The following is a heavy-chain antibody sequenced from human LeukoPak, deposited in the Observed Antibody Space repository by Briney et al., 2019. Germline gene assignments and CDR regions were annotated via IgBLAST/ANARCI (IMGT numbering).Heavy chain of an antibody. D-gene: IGHD3-16*01. CDR3: ASQSYARFDP. CDR2: ISSSSSYI. V-gene: IGHV3-21*01. CDR1: GFTFSSYS. Sequence: GGSLRLSCAASGFTFSSYSMNWVRQAPGKGLEWVSSISSSSSYIYYADSVKGRFTISRDNARNSMFLQMNSLRVEDTAVYYCASQSYARFDPWGQGTLVTVSS. J-gene: IGHJ5*02.